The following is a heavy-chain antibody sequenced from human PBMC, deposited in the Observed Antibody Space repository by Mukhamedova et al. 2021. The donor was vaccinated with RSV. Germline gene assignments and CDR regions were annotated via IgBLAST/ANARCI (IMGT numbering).Heavy chain of an antibody. J-gene: IGHJ3*01. V-gene: IGHV3-30*04. D-gene: IGHD4-17*01. CDR3: ARHFYGDYEVFDV. Sequence: SNYAMHWVRQAPGKGLQWVALISYDGSNKYYTDSVKGRFTISRDNSKNTLYLQMDSLRAEDTAVYYCARHFYGDYEVFDVWGQGT. CDR1: SNYA. CDR2: ISYDGSNK.